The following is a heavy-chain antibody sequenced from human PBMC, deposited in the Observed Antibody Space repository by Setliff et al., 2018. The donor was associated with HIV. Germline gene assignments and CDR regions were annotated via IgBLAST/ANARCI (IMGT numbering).Heavy chain of an antibody. Sequence: SETLSLTCTVSGYSISSYYWTWIRQSPGKGLEWIGNIYYSGSTNFNPSLRGRVTISLDTSKNQFSLKLNSVTAADTAVYYCARGNPDYDILTGYWSHYFHYWGQGRPVTVSS. D-gene: IGHD3-9*01. CDR2: IYYSGST. J-gene: IGHJ4*02. V-gene: IGHV4-59*01. CDR1: GYSISSYY. CDR3: ARGNPDYDILTGYWSHYFHY.